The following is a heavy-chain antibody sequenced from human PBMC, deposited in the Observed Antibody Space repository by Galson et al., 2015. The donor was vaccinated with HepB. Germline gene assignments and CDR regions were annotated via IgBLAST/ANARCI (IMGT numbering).Heavy chain of an antibody. V-gene: IGHV3-48*03. CDR1: GFSFSDYA. D-gene: IGHD1-14*01. CDR3: ARDLTMAFDI. CDR2: ISGGGGTL. Sequence: SLRLSCAASGFSFSDYAMNWVRQAPGKGLEWVSYISGGGGTLFHADSVKGRFTISRDNSKNSLSLQMNSLRAEDTAVYYCARDLTMAFDIWGQGTLVTVSS. J-gene: IGHJ3*02.